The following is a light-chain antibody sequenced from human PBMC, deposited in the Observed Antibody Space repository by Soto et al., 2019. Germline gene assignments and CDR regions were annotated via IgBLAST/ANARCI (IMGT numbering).Light chain of an antibody. Sequence: EIVKTQSPATLSASPGERATLSCTASQSVSSNLAWYQQKPGQAPRLLIYGASTRATGIPARFSGSGSGTEFTLSISSLQSEDFAVYYCQQYNNWPPTNTFGQGAKLEIK. CDR2: GAS. V-gene: IGKV3-15*01. J-gene: IGKJ2*01. CDR1: QSVSSN. CDR3: QQYNNWPPTNT.